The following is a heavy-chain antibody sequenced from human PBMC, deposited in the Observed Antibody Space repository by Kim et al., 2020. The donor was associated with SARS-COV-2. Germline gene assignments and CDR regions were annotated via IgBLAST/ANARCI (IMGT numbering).Heavy chain of an antibody. CDR2: INHSGST. Sequence: SETLSLTCAVYGGSFSGYYWSWIRQPPGKGLEWIVEINHSGSTNYNPSLKSRVTISVDTSKNQFSLKLSSVTAADTAVYYCARPGEVAATKGFWFDPWGQGTLVTVSS. D-gene: IGHD2-15*01. CDR1: GGSFSGYY. V-gene: IGHV4-34*01. J-gene: IGHJ5*02. CDR3: ARPGEVAATKGFWFDP.